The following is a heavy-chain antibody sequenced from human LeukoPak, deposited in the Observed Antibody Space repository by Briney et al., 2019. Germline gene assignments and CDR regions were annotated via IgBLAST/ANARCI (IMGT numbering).Heavy chain of an antibody. CDR2: IYYSGST. CDR1: GGAISSGDYY. V-gene: IGHV4-30-4*01. D-gene: IGHD3-3*01. CDR3: ARARGRWSGYYFDY. J-gene: IGHJ4*02. Sequence: SEALSLTCSVSGGAISSGDYYWSWIRQPPGKGLEWIGYIYYSGSTYYNPSLKSRVTISVDTSKNQFSLKLSSVTAADTAVYYCARARGRWSGYYFDYWGQGTLVTVSS.